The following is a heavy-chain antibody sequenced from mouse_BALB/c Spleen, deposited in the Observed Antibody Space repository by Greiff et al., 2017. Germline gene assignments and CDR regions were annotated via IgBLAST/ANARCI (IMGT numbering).Heavy chain of an antibody. CDR1: GYSITSDYA. Sequence: EVHLVESGPGLVKPSQSLSLTCTVTGYSITSDYAWNWIRQFPGNKLEWMGYISYSGSTSYNPSLKSRISITRDTSKNQFFLQLNSVTTEDTATYYCARGYDWYFDVWGAGTTVTVSS. CDR2: ISYSGST. CDR3: ARGYDWYFDV. D-gene: IGHD2-14*01. J-gene: IGHJ1*01. V-gene: IGHV3-2*02.